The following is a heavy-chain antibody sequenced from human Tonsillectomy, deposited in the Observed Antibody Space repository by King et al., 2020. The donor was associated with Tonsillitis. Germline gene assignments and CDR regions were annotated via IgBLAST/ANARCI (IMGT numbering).Heavy chain of an antibody. D-gene: IGHD4/OR15-4a*01. CDR1: GGSISSYY. CDR3: ARRRGDDDGSFLDV. V-gene: IGHV4-59*12. J-gene: IGHJ6*04. Sequence: VQLQESGPGLVKPSETLSLTCTVSGGSISSYYWGWIRQPPGEGLGWMGNIYSSGITNYNPSLQSRVTMSADTSKNQVSLWLSALTAADTAVYYCARRRGDDDGSFLDVWRKGTTVTVSS. CDR2: IYSSGIT.